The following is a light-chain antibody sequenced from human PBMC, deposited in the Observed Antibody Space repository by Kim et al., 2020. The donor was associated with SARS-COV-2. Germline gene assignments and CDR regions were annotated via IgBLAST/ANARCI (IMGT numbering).Light chain of an antibody. J-gene: IGLJ3*02. CDR3: QSADSSGTWV. CDR2: KDS. CDR1: ALPKQY. Sequence: SYELTQPPSVSVSPGQTARITCSGDALPKQYAYWYQQKPGQAPVLVIYKDSERPSGIPERFSGSSSGTTVTLTISGVQAEDEADYYCQSADSSGTWVFGGGTQLNVL. V-gene: IGLV3-25*03.